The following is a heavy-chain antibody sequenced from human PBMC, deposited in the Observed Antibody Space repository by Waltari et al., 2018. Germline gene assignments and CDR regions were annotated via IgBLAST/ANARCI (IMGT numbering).Heavy chain of an antibody. Sequence: QVQLQESGPGLVKPSGTLSLTCAVSGGSISSSNWWSWVRRPPGKGLEWIGEIYHSGGTNYNPSLMRRVTISVDKSKNQFSLKLSSVTAADTAVYYCAKKGVDSSSWYPPYWYFDLWGRGTLVTVSS. D-gene: IGHD6-13*01. J-gene: IGHJ2*01. CDR1: GGSISSSNW. CDR2: IYHSGGT. V-gene: IGHV4-4*02. CDR3: AKKGVDSSSWYPPYWYFDL.